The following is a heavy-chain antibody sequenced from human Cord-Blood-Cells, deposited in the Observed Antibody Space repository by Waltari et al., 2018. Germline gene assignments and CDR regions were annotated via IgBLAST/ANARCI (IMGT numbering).Heavy chain of an antibody. D-gene: IGHD6-19*01. V-gene: IGHV4-34*01. CDR1: GGSFSGYY. J-gene: IGHJ4*02. CDR2: INHSGSP. Sequence: QVQLQQWGAGLLKPSETLSLTCAVDGGSFSGYYGSWIRQPPGKGLEWIGEINHSGSPNYTPSLKRRVTISVDTSKNLFSLKLSSVTAADTAVYYCARGIAVASPDYWGQGTLVTVSS. CDR3: ARGIAVASPDY.